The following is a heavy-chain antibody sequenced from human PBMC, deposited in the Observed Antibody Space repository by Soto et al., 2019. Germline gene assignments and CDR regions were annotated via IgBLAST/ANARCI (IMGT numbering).Heavy chain of an antibody. D-gene: IGHD6-19*01. CDR2: ISGSGGST. Sequence: EVQLLESGGGLVQPGGSLRLSCAASGFTFSSYALSWVRQAPGKGLEWVSAISGSGGSTYYADSVKGRFTISRDNSKNTLYLQMNSLRAEDTAVYYCAKRGKGAGSFDYWGQGTLVTVSS. V-gene: IGHV3-23*01. CDR1: GFTFSSYA. J-gene: IGHJ4*02. CDR3: AKRGKGAGSFDY.